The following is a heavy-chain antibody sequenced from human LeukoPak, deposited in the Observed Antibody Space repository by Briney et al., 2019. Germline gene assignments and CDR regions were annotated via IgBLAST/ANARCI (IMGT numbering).Heavy chain of an antibody. CDR3: AKENPVGGTNYFDY. J-gene: IGHJ4*02. D-gene: IGHD1-26*01. CDR2: ITGSGDST. V-gene: IGHV3-23*01. Sequence: GGSLRLSCAASGFIFSTYAMSWVRQAPGKGLEWVSAITGSGDSTFYADSVKGRCTISRDNSKNTLSLQMNTLRAEDTAVYYCAKENPVGGTNYFDYWGQGTLVTVSS. CDR1: GFIFSTYA.